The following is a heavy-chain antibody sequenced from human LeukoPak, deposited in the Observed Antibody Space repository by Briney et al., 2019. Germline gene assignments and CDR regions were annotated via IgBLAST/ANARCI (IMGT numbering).Heavy chain of an antibody. CDR3: AKDSYDSSGYYRIRYYYGMDV. CDR1: GFTFSSYG. V-gene: IGHV3-30*18. D-gene: IGHD3-22*01. Sequence: GRSLRLSCAASGFTFSSYGMHWVRQAPGKGLEWVAVISYDGSNKYYADSVKGRFTISGDNSKNTLYLQMNSLRAEDTAVYYCAKDSYDSSGYYRIRYYYGMDVWGQGTTVTVSS. J-gene: IGHJ6*02. CDR2: ISYDGSNK.